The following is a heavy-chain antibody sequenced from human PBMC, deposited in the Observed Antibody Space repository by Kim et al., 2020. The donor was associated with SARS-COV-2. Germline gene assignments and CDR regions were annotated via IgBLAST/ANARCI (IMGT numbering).Heavy chain of an antibody. D-gene: IGHD2-2*02. CDR3: AKVGIVVVPAAIRGGFDY. V-gene: IGHV3-23*01. J-gene: IGHJ4*02. Sequence: KGRFTITRDNTKKTLYLQMNSLRDEDTAFYYCAKVGIVVVPAAIRGGFDYWGQGSLVTVSS.